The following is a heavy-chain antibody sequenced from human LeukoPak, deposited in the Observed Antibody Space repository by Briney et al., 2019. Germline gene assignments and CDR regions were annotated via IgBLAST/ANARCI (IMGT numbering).Heavy chain of an antibody. CDR2: IYTSGST. Sequence: SETLSLTCTVSGGSISSYYWSWIRQPAGKGLEWIGRIYTSGSTNYNPSLKSRVTMSVDTSKNQFSLKLYSVTAADTALYYCASLVVEQLARRPRYMDVWGKGTTVTISS. V-gene: IGHV4-4*07. CDR1: GGSISSYY. J-gene: IGHJ6*03. D-gene: IGHD2-8*02. CDR3: ASLVVEQLARRPRYMDV.